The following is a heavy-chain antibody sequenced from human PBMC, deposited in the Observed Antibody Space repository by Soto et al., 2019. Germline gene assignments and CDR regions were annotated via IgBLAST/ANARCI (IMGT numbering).Heavy chain of an antibody. CDR2: INGGGDVI. CDR3: SRDPRLVDY. J-gene: IGHJ4*02. D-gene: IGHD1-26*01. V-gene: IGHV3-11*01. CDR1: GFTFSDYY. Sequence: GGSLRLSCVASGFTFSDYYMTWIRQAPGKGPEWISYINGGGDVIAYADSVKGRFTISRDNARRSVYLQMNSLTVDDTAVYYCSRDPRLVDYWGQGTLVTVS.